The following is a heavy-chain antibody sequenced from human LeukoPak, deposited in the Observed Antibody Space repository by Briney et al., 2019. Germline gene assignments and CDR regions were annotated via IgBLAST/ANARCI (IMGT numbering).Heavy chain of an antibody. CDR1: GFTFSSYG. V-gene: IGHV3-30*02. CDR3: ARGTVARNDAFDI. CDR2: IRYDGSNK. J-gene: IGHJ3*02. D-gene: IGHD4-17*01. Sequence: GGSLRLSCAASGFTFSSYGMHWVRQAPGKGLEWVAFIRYDGSNKYYGDSVKGRFIISRDNSKNTVYLQMNSLRTEDTAVYYCARGTVARNDAFDIWGQGTMVTVSS.